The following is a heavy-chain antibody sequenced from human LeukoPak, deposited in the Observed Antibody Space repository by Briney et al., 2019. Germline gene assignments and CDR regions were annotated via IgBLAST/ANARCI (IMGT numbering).Heavy chain of an antibody. CDR1: GFTFSAYW. Sequence: PGGSLRLSCAASGFTFSAYWMSWVRQTPGKGLEWVANIKEGGSEKYYVDYVKGRFIISRDNAKNSLYVQMNSLRAEDTAVYYCARLPLTARRHFDFWGQGTQVTVSS. V-gene: IGHV3-7*05. J-gene: IGHJ4*02. D-gene: IGHD5-18*01. CDR3: ARLPLTARRHFDF. CDR2: IKEGGSEK.